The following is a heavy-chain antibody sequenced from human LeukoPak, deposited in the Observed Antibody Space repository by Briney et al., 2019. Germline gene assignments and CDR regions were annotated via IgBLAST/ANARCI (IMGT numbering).Heavy chain of an antibody. CDR2: IYHSGST. Sequence: SETLSLTCTASGYSISSGYYWGWIRQPPGKGLEWIGNIYHSGSTFYNPSLKSRGTISVDTSKNQFSLKLSSVTAADTAVYYCARGYSSSWYFNWFDPWGQGTLVTVSS. J-gene: IGHJ5*02. CDR3: ARGYSSSWYFNWFDP. V-gene: IGHV4-38-2*02. D-gene: IGHD6-13*01. CDR1: GYSISSGYY.